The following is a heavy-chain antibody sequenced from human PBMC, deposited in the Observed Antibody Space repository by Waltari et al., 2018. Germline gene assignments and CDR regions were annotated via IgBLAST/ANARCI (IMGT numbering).Heavy chain of an antibody. D-gene: IGHD3-22*01. J-gene: IGHJ4*02. CDR2: IYPGDSAT. CDR1: GYSFTSYW. V-gene: IGHV5-51*03. Sequence: EVQLVQSGAEVKKPGESLKISCKGSGYSFTSYWIGWVRQMPGKGLEWMGIIYPGDSATRYSPSFQGQVTMSADKSISTAYLQWSSLKASDTAMYYCARGPRHYYDSSGYYLDYWGQGTLVTVSS. CDR3: ARGPRHYYDSSGYYLDY.